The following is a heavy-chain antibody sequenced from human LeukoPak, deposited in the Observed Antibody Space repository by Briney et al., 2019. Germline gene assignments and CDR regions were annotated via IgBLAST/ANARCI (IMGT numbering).Heavy chain of an antibody. CDR1: GYSFTTYW. D-gene: IGHD5-24*01. CDR3: ARRPDGYNHFDY. CDR2: IYPGDSDT. Sequence: PGASLKLSCKGSGYSFTTYWIGWVRQMPGKGLEWMGIIYPGDSDTRYSPSFQGQVTISADKSINTAYLQWSSLKASDTAMYYCARRPDGYNHFDYWGQGTLVTVSS. V-gene: IGHV5-51*01. J-gene: IGHJ4*02.